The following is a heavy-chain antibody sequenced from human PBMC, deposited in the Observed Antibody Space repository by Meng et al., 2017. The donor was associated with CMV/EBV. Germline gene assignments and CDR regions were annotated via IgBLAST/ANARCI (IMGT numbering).Heavy chain of an antibody. D-gene: IGHD6-19*01. CDR2: VNSNNDAT. CDR1: GFTFSDYY. V-gene: IGHV1-2*02. Sequence: QGQLVKFGAEMKKPGGSVKVSCKTSGFTFSDYYIHWVRQAPGQGLEWMGWVNSNNDATNYARKFQGRVSMTRDTSISTAHMELSRLMSDDTAVYYCVRSSGWSLFDYWGQGTLVTVSS. J-gene: IGHJ4*02. CDR3: VRSSGWSLFDY.